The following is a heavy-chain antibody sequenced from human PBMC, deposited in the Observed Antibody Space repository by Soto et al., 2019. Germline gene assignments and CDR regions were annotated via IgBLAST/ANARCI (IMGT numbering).Heavy chain of an antibody. Sequence: QVQLVQSGAEVKKPGASVKVSCKASGYTFTSYDINWVRQATGQGLEWMGWMNPNSGNTGYAQKFQGRVNMTRNTSLSTAYRELSSLRSEDTAVYYWARESARRAIDYWGQGTRVTVSS. CDR3: ARESARRAIDY. CDR1: GYTFTSYD. V-gene: IGHV1-8*01. J-gene: IGHJ4*02. CDR2: MNPNSGNT.